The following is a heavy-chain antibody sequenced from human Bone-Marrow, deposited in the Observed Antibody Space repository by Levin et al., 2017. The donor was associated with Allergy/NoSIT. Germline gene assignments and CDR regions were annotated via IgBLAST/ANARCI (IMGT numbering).Heavy chain of an antibody. CDR2: IYYSGSA. V-gene: IGHV4-39*01. Sequence: SQTLSLTCSVSGGSISTKSHYWGWIRQSPGKGLELIGSIYYSGSAYYSPSLKSRVTMSVDRSKNQFYLKLSSVTAADTAVYFCATSGQCTNEICSFRVYYYFGMDVWGPGTSVTVSS. CDR3: ATSGQCTNEICSFRVYYYFGMDV. CDR1: GGSISTKSHY. J-gene: IGHJ6*01. D-gene: IGHD2-8*01.